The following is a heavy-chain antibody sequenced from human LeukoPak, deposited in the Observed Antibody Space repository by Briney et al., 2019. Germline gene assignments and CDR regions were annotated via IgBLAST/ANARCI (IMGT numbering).Heavy chain of an antibody. D-gene: IGHD3-9*01. J-gene: IGHJ4*02. Sequence: PGGSLSPSCAASGFTFSSYGIHWVRQAPGKGLEWVAVISYDGSNKYYADSVKGRFTISRDNSKNTLYLQMNSLRAEDTAVYYCAKDYDILTAYYFDYWGQGSLVTVSS. V-gene: IGHV3-30*18. CDR2: ISYDGSNK. CDR3: AKDYDILTAYYFDY. CDR1: GFTFSSYG.